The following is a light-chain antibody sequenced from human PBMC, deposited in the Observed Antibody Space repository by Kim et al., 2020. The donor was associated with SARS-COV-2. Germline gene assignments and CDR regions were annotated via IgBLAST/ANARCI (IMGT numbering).Light chain of an antibody. CDR1: QGISDS. V-gene: IGKV1-27*01. CDR3: QRCDSAPWT. J-gene: IGKJ1*01. CDR2: AAS. Sequence: GDRVTIAGRSSQGISDSLAWYQQKPGKVPKLLIYAASVLQSGVPSRFSGSGSGTDFTLTISSLQPEDVATYYCQRCDSAPWTFGQGTKVDIK.